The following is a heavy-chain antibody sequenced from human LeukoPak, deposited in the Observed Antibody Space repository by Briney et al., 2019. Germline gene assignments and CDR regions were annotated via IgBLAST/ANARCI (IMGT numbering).Heavy chain of an antibody. V-gene: IGHV3-48*01. CDR3: ARGAYCSSTSCYVAAYYYYHMDV. D-gene: IGHD2-2*01. CDR2: ISSSSSTI. Sequence: GGSLRLSCSASGFTFSNYRMNWVRQAPGKGLEWVSYISSSSSTIYYADSVKGRFTISRDNAENSLYLQMNSLRAEDTAVYYCARGAYCSSTSCYVAAYYYYHMDVWGKGTTVTVSS. J-gene: IGHJ6*03. CDR1: GFTFSNYR.